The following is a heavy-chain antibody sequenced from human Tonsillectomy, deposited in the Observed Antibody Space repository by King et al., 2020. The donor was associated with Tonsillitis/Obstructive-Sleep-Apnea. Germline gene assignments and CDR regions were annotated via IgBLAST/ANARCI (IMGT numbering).Heavy chain of an antibody. CDR3: ARGIRDDYAVPWYFDL. CDR1: GFTFSSYD. V-gene: IGHV3-13*04. Sequence: VQLVESGGGLVQPGGSLRLSCAASGFTFSSYDMHWVRQDTGKDLEWVSAIGTGGDTYYPGSVKGRFTISRENAKNSFFLQMNSLGAEDTALYYCARGIRDDYAVPWYFDLWGRGTLVTVSS. D-gene: IGHD4-17*01. CDR2: IGTGGDT. J-gene: IGHJ2*01.